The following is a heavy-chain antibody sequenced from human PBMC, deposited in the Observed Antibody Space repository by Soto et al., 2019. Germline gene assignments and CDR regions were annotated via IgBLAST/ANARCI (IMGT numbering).Heavy chain of an antibody. CDR1: GYTFTNFG. CDR2: ISAYNGNT. CDR3: ARGGTPIDS. Sequence: QVQLVQSGAEVKKPGASVKVSCKTSGYTFTNFGLSWVRQAPGQGLEWMGWISAYNGNTNYAQNFQGRVTMTTDTSTSTAYMALRSLRSDETAVYSCARGGTPIDSWGQGALVTVSS. J-gene: IGHJ4*02. V-gene: IGHV1-18*01. D-gene: IGHD3-16*01.